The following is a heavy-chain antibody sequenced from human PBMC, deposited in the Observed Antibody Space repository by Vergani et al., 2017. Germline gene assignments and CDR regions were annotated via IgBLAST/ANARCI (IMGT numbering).Heavy chain of an antibody. V-gene: IGHV1-18*04. CDR2: ISAYNGNT. D-gene: IGHD3-3*01. Sequence: QVQLVQSGAEVKKPGASVKVSCKASGYTFTGYYMHWVRQAPGQGLEWMGWISAYNGNTNYAQKLQGRVTMTTDTSTSTAYMELRSLRSDDTAVYYCARASVQQKTSYDLWSGYSFDYWGQGTLVTVSS. CDR3: ARASVQQKTSYDLWSGYSFDY. J-gene: IGHJ4*02. CDR1: GYTFTGYY.